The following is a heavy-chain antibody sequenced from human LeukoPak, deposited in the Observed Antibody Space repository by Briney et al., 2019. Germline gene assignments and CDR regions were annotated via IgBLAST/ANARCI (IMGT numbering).Heavy chain of an antibody. V-gene: IGHV1-46*01. CDR2: INPSGGST. D-gene: IGHD6-6*01. CDR1: GYTFTSYY. CDR3: ARDGIAARPTYYFDY. J-gene: IGHJ4*02. Sequence: ASVKVSRKASGYTFTSYYMHWVRQAPGQGLEWVGIINPSGGSTSYAQKFQGRVTMTRDTSTSTVYMELSSLRSEDTAVYYCARDGIAARPTYYFDYWGQGTLVTVSS.